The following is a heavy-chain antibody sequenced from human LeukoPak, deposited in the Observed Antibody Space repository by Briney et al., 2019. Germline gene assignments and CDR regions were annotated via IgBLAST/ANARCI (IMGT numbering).Heavy chain of an antibody. V-gene: IGHV3-33*01. Sequence: VRSLRLSRAASRFTLSRYVMHWVRQAPGKGLEWVAVIWYDGSNKYYAEPVKGRFTISRDNSKNTLHLQMNSLSAEDTAVYYCARDPPMYYYDEPGSRDAFDIWGQGTMVTVSS. CDR3: ARDPPMYYYDEPGSRDAFDI. D-gene: IGHD3-22*01. CDR1: RFTLSRYV. J-gene: IGHJ3*02. CDR2: IWYDGSNK.